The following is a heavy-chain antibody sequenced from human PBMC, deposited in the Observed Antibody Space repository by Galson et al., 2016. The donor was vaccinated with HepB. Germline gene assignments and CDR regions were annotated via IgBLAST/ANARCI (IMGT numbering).Heavy chain of an antibody. V-gene: IGHV3-23*01. CDR1: GFTFSSYS. D-gene: IGHD6-19*01. Sequence: SLRLSCAASGFTFSSYSMVWVRQTPGKGLAWVSDIIGSGGSTLYGDSVKGRFTISRDNSKNTVYLQMNSLRAEDTAVYYCAASSGWWAEHYWGQGTLVTVSS. CDR3: AASSGWWAEHY. J-gene: IGHJ4*02. CDR2: IIGSGGST.